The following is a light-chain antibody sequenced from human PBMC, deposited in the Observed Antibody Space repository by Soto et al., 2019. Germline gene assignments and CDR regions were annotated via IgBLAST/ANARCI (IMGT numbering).Light chain of an antibody. CDR1: SRNIGANA. CDR2: FDD. Sequence: QSVLTQSPSVSAAPSQRVTISCSGSSRNIGANAVNWYQQLPGKAPKLIMYFDDLLPLDVSNRFSGYKSGTSASLAINGLQSEDEADYFCAAWDDTLNGLVFGSGTKLTVL. CDR3: AAWDDTLNGLV. J-gene: IGLJ1*01. V-gene: IGLV1-36*01.